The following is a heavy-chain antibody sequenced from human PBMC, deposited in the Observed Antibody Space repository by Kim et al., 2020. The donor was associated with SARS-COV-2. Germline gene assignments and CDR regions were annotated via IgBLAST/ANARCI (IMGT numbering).Heavy chain of an antibody. D-gene: IGHD3-10*01. V-gene: IGHV3-30*07. J-gene: IGHJ6*02. CDR3: ARTPGYYGSGRGYGMDV. Sequence: VKGRFTISRDNSKNTLYLQMNSLRAEDTSVYYCARTPGYYGSGRGYGMDVWGQGTTVTVSS.